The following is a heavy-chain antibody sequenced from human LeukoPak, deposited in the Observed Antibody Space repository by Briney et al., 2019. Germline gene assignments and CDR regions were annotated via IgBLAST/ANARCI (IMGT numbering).Heavy chain of an antibody. Sequence: GGSLRLSCATSGFNFNDAWMSWVRQAPGGGLEWVGRLKSKGGGETADYGAAVKGRFTISRDNSKNTVWLEMNSLRVEDTAVYYCAKGGRDTSKYYFDYWGQGTQVTVSS. CDR2: LKSKGGGETA. CDR1: GFNFNDAW. CDR3: AKGGRDTSKYYFDY. D-gene: IGHD1-26*01. V-gene: IGHV3-15*01. J-gene: IGHJ4*02.